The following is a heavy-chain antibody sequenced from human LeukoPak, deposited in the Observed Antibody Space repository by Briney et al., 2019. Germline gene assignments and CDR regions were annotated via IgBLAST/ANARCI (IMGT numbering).Heavy chain of an antibody. Sequence: SQTLSLTCAVSGGSISSGDFPWSWIRQPPGKGLEWIGYIFHTGHTSYNPSLKSRVTISVDMSKNQLSLRLTSVTAADTAVYYCARSIAAAGTFLFYYWGQGTLVTVSS. D-gene: IGHD6-13*01. J-gene: IGHJ4*02. CDR2: IFHTGHT. V-gene: IGHV4-30-2*01. CDR3: ARSIAAAGTFLFYY. CDR1: GGSISSGDFP.